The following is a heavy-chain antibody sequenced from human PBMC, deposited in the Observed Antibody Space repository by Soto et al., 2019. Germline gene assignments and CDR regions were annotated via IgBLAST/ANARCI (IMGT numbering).Heavy chain of an antibody. D-gene: IGHD1-26*01. Sequence: EVQVLESGGGLVQPGGSLRLSCAASGFTFSNYAMSWVRQAPGKGLEWVSTIHGGGVYTHYTDSVKGRFTISRDNSRNTLFLQMNSLRAEDTAVYYCAKNRGSGSYTNWNFDVWGRGTLVTVSS. CDR3: AKNRGSGSYTNWNFDV. CDR1: GFTFSNYA. CDR2: IHGGGVYT. J-gene: IGHJ2*01. V-gene: IGHV3-23*01.